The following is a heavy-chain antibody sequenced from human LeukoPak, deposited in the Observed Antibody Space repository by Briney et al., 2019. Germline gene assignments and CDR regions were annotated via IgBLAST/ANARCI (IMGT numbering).Heavy chain of an antibody. V-gene: IGHV3-23*01. CDR3: ARDRSGTTSVRDYYYGMDV. D-gene: IGHD1-1*01. Sequence: GGSLRLSCVASGFTFNSYVMTWVRQAPGKGLHWVSTISGGGGSTYNADSVKGRFTISRDNSKNTLYLQMNSLRAEDTAVYYCARDRSGTTSVRDYYYGMDVWGQGTTVTVSS. CDR1: GFTFNSYV. J-gene: IGHJ6*02. CDR2: ISGGGGST.